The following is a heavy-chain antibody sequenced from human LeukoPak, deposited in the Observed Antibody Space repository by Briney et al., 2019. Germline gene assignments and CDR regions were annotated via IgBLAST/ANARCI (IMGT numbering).Heavy chain of an antibody. CDR3: ARVVSASRITIFGVVIDYFDY. CDR2: IYYSGST. D-gene: IGHD3-3*01. Sequence: SQTLSLTCTVSGGSISSGDYYWSWIRQPPGKGLEWIGYIYYSGSTYYNPSLKSRATISVDTSKNQFSLKLSSVTAADTAVYYCARVVSASRITIFGVVIDYFDYWGQGTLVTVSS. J-gene: IGHJ4*02. CDR1: GGSISSGDYY. V-gene: IGHV4-30-4*08.